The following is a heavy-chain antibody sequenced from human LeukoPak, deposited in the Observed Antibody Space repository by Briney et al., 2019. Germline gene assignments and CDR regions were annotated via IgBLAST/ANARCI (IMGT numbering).Heavy chain of an antibody. D-gene: IGHD5-12*01. CDR1: GGSISSSSYY. CDR3: ARGGSSGYDRNYFDY. J-gene: IGHJ4*02. CDR2: IYYSGST. V-gene: IGHV4-39*07. Sequence: SETLSLTCTVSGGSISSSSYYWGWIRQPPGKGLEWIGSIYYSGSTYYNPSLKSRVTISVDTSKNQFSLKLSSVTAADTAVYYCARGGSSGYDRNYFDYWGQGTLVTVSS.